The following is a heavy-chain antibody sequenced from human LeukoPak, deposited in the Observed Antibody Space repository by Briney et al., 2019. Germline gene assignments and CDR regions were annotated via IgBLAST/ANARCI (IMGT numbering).Heavy chain of an antibody. CDR2: INGNTGDT. V-gene: IGHV1-2*02. CDR3: AIDGAVTGSYNWFDP. Sequence: GASAKVSCKASGYTLTVYYMHWVRQAPGQGLEWMGWINGNTGDTRYAEKFQGRVTMTRDTSISTAYMELRSLTSDDSAVYYCAIDGAVTGSYNWFDPWGQGTLVTVSS. J-gene: IGHJ5*02. D-gene: IGHD6-19*01. CDR1: GYTLTVYY.